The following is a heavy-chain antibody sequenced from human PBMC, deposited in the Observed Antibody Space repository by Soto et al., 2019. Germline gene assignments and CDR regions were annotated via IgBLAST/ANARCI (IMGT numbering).Heavy chain of an antibody. D-gene: IGHD4-17*01. CDR2: ISSSGSTI. V-gene: IGHV3-11*01. Sequence: PGGSLRLSCAASGFTFSDYYMSWIRQAPGKGLEWVSYISSSGSTIYYADSVKGRFTISRDNAKNSLYLQMNGLRAEDTAVYYCARRDYGDYRVGQLDYWGQGTLVTVSS. CDR3: ARRDYGDYRVGQLDY. CDR1: GFTFSDYY. J-gene: IGHJ4*02.